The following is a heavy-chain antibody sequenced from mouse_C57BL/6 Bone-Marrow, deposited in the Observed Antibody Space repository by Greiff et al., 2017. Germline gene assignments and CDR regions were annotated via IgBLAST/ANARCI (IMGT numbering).Heavy chain of an antibody. CDR1: GYAFTNYL. CDR2: INPGSGGT. V-gene: IGHV1-54*01. J-gene: IGHJ3*01. Sequence: QVQLQQSGAELVRPGTSVKVSCKASGYAFTNYLIEWVKQRPGQGLEWIGVINPGSGGTNYNEKFKGKATLTADKSSSTAYMQLSSLTSEDSAVYFCARSKNWGSWCAYWGQGTLVTVSA. D-gene: IGHD4-1*01. CDR3: ARSKNWGSWCAY.